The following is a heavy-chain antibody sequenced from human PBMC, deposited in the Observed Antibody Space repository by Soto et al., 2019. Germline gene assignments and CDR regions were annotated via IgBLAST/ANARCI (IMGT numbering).Heavy chain of an antibody. CDR3: ARGFWWLAQYYYYGMDV. Sequence: SETLSLTCTVSGGSISSGGYYWSWIRQHTGKGMEWIGYIYYSGSTNYNPSLKSRVTISVDTSKNQFSLKLSSVTAADTAVYYCARGFWWLAQYYYYGMDVWGQGTKVTVSS. V-gene: IGHV4-61*08. CDR1: GGSISSGGYY. CDR2: IYYSGST. J-gene: IGHJ6*02. D-gene: IGHD2-21*01.